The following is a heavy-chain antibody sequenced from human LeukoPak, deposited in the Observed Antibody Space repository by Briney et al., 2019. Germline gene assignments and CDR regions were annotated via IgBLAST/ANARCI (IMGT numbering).Heavy chain of an antibody. CDR2: IYHSGST. J-gene: IGHJ4*02. CDR1: GGSISSGGYS. D-gene: IGHD4-17*01. Sequence: SQTLSLTCAVSGGSISSGGYSWSWIRQPPGKGLEWIGFIYHSGSTYYNPSLKSRVTISVDRSKNQFSLKLSSVTAADTAVYYCARDGIYGETADYWGQGTLVTVSS. CDR3: ARDGIYGETADY. V-gene: IGHV4-30-2*01.